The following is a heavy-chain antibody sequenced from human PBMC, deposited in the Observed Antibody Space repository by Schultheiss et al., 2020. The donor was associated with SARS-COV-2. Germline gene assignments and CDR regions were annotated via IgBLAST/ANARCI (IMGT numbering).Heavy chain of an antibody. CDR1: GFTFGDYA. J-gene: IGHJ6*02. D-gene: IGHD4-11*01. CDR3: ARGQSTTRYGMDV. V-gene: IGHV3-30*07. CDR2: ISYDGSYK. Sequence: GGSLRLSCTASGFTFGDYAMSWVRQAPGKGLEWVAVISYDGSYKYYADSVKGRFSISRDNSKNTLYLQMNSLRAEDTAVYYCARGQSTTRYGMDVWGQGTTVTVSS.